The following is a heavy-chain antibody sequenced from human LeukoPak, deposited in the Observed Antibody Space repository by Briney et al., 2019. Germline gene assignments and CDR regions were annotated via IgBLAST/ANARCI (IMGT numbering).Heavy chain of an antibody. CDR1: GFTLDDYA. V-gene: IGHV3-9*01. D-gene: IGHD1-26*01. CDR2: ISWNSGSI. Sequence: GGSLRLSCAASGFTLDDYAMHWVRQAPGKGLEWVSGISWNSGSIGYADSVKGRFTISRDNAKNSLYLQMNSLRAEDTALYYCAKGHVGATQYYFDYWGQGTLVTVSS. J-gene: IGHJ4*02. CDR3: AKGHVGATQYYFDY.